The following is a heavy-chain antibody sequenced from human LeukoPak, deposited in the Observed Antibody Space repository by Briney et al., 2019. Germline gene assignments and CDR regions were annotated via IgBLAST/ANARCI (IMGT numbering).Heavy chain of an antibody. J-gene: IGHJ4*02. Sequence: PGGSLRLSCAASGFTFSSYAMSWVRQAPGKGLEWVSSISGNGGDTFYADSVKGRFTISRDNSKNTLYLQMNSLRAEDTAVYYCARDRQQLVRRVFDYWGQGTLVTVSS. CDR2: ISGNGGDT. V-gene: IGHV3-23*01. CDR1: GFTFSSYA. CDR3: ARDRQQLVRRVFDY. D-gene: IGHD6-13*01.